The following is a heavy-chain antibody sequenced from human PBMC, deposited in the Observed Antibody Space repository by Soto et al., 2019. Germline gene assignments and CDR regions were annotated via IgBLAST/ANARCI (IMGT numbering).Heavy chain of an antibody. V-gene: IGHV3-48*03. Sequence: PGGSLRLSCVASELTFSTYEMNWVRQAPGKGLEWVSYISSSGTTIYYTDSAKGRFTISRDNAKSSLYLQMNSLRAEDTAIYYCVRFGGAAAGPGDYWGQGTLVTVSS. CDR3: VRFGGAAAGPGDY. CDR2: ISSSGTTI. J-gene: IGHJ4*02. CDR1: ELTFSTYE. D-gene: IGHD6-13*01.